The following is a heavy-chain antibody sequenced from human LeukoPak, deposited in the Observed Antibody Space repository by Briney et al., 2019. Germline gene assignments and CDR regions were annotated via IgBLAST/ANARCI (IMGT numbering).Heavy chain of an antibody. J-gene: IGHJ3*02. V-gene: IGHV3-48*03. Sequence: PGGSLRLSCAASGFTFSSYEMNWVRQAPGKGLEWVSYISSSGSTIYYADSVKGRFTISRDKSKNTLYLQMNSLRADDTAVYYCAGVDAAMPDAFDIWGQGTTVTVSS. CDR1: GFTFSSYE. CDR3: AGVDAAMPDAFDI. D-gene: IGHD5-18*01. CDR2: ISSSGSTI.